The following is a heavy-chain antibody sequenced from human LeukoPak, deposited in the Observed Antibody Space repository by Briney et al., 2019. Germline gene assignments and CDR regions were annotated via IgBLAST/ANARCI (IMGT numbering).Heavy chain of an antibody. CDR3: VKVHEPYGSGIPGYFDY. D-gene: IGHD3-10*01. V-gene: IGHV3-7*03. CDR1: GFTFSNYW. Sequence: GGSLRLSCAASGFTFSNYWMSWVRQAPGQGLEWVANIKQDGSEKYYVDSVKGRFTISRDNSKNSLYLRMNSLRTEDTALYYCVKVHEPYGSGIPGYFDYWGQGTLVTVSS. J-gene: IGHJ4*02. CDR2: IKQDGSEK.